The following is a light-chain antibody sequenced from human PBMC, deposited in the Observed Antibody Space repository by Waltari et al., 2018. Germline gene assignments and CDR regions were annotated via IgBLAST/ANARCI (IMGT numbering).Light chain of an antibody. CDR1: QSLVHSDGNTH. CDR3: MQGTHWPYT. CDR2: KVS. Sequence: DVVMTQSPLSLPVTLGQPASISCTSSQSLVHSDGNTHFVWFQQRPGQSPRRLIYKVSNRDSGVPDRFSGSGSGTDFTLKISRVEAEDVGVYYCMQGTHWPYTFGQGTKLDIK. V-gene: IGKV2-30*02. J-gene: IGKJ2*01.